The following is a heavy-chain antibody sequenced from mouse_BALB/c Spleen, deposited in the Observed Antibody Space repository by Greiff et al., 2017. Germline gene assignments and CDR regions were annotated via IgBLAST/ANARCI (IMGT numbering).Heavy chain of an antibody. V-gene: IGHV5-4*02. CDR1: GFTFSDYY. CDR3: ARDRDGNYVGAMDY. D-gene: IGHD2-1*01. J-gene: IGHJ4*01. Sequence: DVQLQESGGGLVKPGGSLKLSCAASGFTFSDYYMYWVRQTPEKRLEWVATISDGGSYTYYPDSVKGRFTISRDNAKNNLYLQMSSLKSEDTAMYYCARDRDGNYVGAMDYWGQGTSVTVSS. CDR2: ISDGGSYT.